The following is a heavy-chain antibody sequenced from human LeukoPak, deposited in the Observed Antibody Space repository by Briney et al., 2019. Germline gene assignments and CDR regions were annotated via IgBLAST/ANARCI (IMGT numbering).Heavy chain of an antibody. J-gene: IGHJ3*02. CDR1: GGSISSGGYY. Sequence: SQTLSLTCTVSGGSISSGGYYWSWIRQHPGKGLEWIRYIYYSGSTYYNPSLKSRVTISVDTSKNQFSLKLSSVTAADTAVYYCARDSGSSWYGDAFDIWGQGTMVTVSS. CDR2: IYYSGST. CDR3: ARDSGSSWYGDAFDI. D-gene: IGHD6-13*01. V-gene: IGHV4-31*03.